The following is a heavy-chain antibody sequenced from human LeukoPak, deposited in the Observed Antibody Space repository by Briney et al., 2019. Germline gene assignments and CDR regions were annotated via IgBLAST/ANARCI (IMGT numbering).Heavy chain of an antibody. D-gene: IGHD3-3*01. CDR3: AREADYVFWSGYGSYYYYYYMDV. CDR1: GFAFSSFW. J-gene: IGHJ6*03. V-gene: IGHV3-7*01. Sequence: GGSLRLSCAASGFAFSSFWMSWVRQAPGKGLEWVANIKQDGSEEYYVDSVKGRFTISRDNAKKSLYPQMNSLRAEDTAVYYCAREADYVFWSGYGSYYYYYYMDVWGKGTTVTVSS. CDR2: IKQDGSEE.